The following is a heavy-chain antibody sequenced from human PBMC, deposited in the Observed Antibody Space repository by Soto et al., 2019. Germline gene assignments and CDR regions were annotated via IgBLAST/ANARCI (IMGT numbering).Heavy chain of an antibody. D-gene: IGHD2-15*01. J-gene: IGHJ6*02. CDR1: GFTFSRHA. V-gene: IGHV3-23*01. Sequence: EVQLLESGGGLVQPGGSLRLSCAASGFTFSRHAMSWVRQAPGKGLEWVSAISGSGDSAYHADSVKGRFTISRDNSKNTLYLQMNSLRAEDTALYYCAKAGGSTWDYGMDVWGQGTTGTVSS. CDR2: ISGSGDSA. CDR3: AKAGGSTWDYGMDV.